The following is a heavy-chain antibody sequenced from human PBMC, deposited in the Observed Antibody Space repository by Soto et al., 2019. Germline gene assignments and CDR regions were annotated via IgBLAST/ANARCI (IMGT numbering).Heavy chain of an antibody. V-gene: IGHV4-61*01. Sequence: SETLSLTCTVSGGSVSSGSYYWSWIRQPPGKGLEWIGYIYYSGSTNYNPSLKSRVTISVDTSKNQFSLKLSSVTAAATAVYYCARYYGSALDAGWFDPWGQGTLVTVSS. CDR1: GGSVSSGSYY. CDR2: IYYSGST. D-gene: IGHD3-10*01. J-gene: IGHJ5*02. CDR3: ARYYGSALDAGWFDP.